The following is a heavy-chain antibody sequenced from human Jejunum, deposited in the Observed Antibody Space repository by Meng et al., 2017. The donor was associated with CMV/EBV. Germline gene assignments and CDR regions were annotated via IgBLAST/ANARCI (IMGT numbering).Heavy chain of an antibody. Sequence: QAQLVQSGGEVKKAGSSVKVACKTSGGSFSTYTFSWVRQAPGQGLEWMGGLIPVLNKAKSAPRFQDRVTFTADETTTTAYMELSSLTFEDTAVYFCARGRGNQPLFDFWGQGTLVTVSS. D-gene: IGHD2/OR15-2a*01. CDR1: GGSFSTYT. CDR3: ARGRGNQPLFDF. J-gene: IGHJ4*02. V-gene: IGHV1-69*10. CDR2: LIPVLNKA.